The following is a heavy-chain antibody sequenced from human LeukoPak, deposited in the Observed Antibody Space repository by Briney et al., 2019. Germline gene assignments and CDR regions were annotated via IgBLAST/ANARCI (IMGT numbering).Heavy chain of an antibody. V-gene: IGHV3-74*01. CDR2: INEGGSVT. J-gene: IGHJ4*02. CDR3: SRDLRGRDDY. Sequence: PGGSLRLSCAASGFTFSNYWMHWVRQAPGKGLVWVSRINEGGSVTDYADSVKGRFTISRENAKNTLYLEMNSLRAEDTAVYYCSRDLRGRDDYWGQGTLVSVSS. CDR1: GFTFSNYW. D-gene: IGHD5-24*01.